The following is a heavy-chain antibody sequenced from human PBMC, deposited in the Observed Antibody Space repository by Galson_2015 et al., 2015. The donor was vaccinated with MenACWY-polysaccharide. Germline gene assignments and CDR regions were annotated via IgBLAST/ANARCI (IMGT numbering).Heavy chain of an antibody. Sequence: SVKVSCKASGYTFTGHYMHWVRQAPGQGLEWMGWINPNTGGTNFVQKFQGRVTMTRDTSINTAYMELSRLRSDDTAVYYCARDVYCNSISCYAGSNWFDPWGQGTLVTVSS. V-gene: IGHV1-2*02. CDR2: INPNTGGT. J-gene: IGHJ5*02. CDR1: GYTFTGHY. D-gene: IGHD2/OR15-2a*01. CDR3: ARDVYCNSISCYAGSNWFDP.